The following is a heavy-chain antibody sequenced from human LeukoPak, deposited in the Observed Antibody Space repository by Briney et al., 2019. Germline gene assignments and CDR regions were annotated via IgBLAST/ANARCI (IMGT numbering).Heavy chain of an antibody. V-gene: IGHV3-15*01. Sequence: KAGGSLRLSCAASGFTFSNAWMSWVRQAPGKGLEWVGRIKSKTDGGTTDYAAPVKGRFTISRDDSKNTLFLQMNSLRTEDTALFYCAREETWFSTTWYYFDYWGQGTLVTVSS. D-gene: IGHD2-2*01. CDR2: IKSKTDGGTT. CDR3: AREETWFSTTWYYFDY. J-gene: IGHJ4*02. CDR1: GFTFSNAW.